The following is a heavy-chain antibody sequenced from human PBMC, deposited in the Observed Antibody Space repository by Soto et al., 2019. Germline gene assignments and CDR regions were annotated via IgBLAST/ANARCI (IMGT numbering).Heavy chain of an antibody. CDR2: IYYSGSP. Sequence: QLQLQESGPGLVKPSETLSLTCTVSGGSISSSGYYWGWIRQPPGTGLEWIGTIYYSGSPYYNPSPKSRATITAATSKNQFLLKLMSATAAATAVYYCAGQFSVYGDYGRYFDFWGQGALVTVSS. CDR3: AGQFSVYGDYGRYFDF. V-gene: IGHV4-39*01. CDR1: GGSISSSGYY. D-gene: IGHD4-17*01. J-gene: IGHJ4*02.